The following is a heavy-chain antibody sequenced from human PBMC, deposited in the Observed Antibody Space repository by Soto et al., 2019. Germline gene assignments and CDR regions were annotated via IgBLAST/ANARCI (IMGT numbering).Heavy chain of an antibody. CDR3: ARGGALWFGELFHYYGMDV. Sequence: KSGGSLRLSCAASGFTFSSYSMNWVRQAPGKGLEWVSSISSSSSYIYYADSVKGRFTISRDNAKNSLYLQMNSLRAEDTAVYYCARGGALWFGELFHYYGMDVWGQGTTVTVSS. J-gene: IGHJ6*02. CDR2: ISSSSSYI. V-gene: IGHV3-21*01. CDR1: GFTFSSYS. D-gene: IGHD3-10*01.